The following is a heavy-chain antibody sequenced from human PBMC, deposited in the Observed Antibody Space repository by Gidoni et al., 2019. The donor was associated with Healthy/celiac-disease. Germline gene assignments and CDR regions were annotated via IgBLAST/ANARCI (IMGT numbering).Heavy chain of an antibody. Sequence: EVQLVESGGGLVQPGGSLRLSCAASGFTFSSYEMNWVRQAPGKGLEWVSYISSSGSTIYYADSVKGRFTISRDNAKNSLYLQMNSLRAEDTAVYYCARARGYRSGSYYYYYGMDVWGQGTTVTVSS. J-gene: IGHJ6*02. CDR1: GFTFSSYE. D-gene: IGHD5-18*01. CDR3: ARARGYRSGSYYYYYGMDV. V-gene: IGHV3-48*03. CDR2: ISSSGSTI.